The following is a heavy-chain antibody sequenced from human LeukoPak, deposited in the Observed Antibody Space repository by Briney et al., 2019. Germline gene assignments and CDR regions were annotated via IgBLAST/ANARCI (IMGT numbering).Heavy chain of an antibody. Sequence: PGGSLRLSCAASGFTFSSYWMSWVRQAPGKGLEWVSVIYSGGSTYYAESVKGRFTISRDNSKNTLFLQMNSLRAEDTAVYYCASQPSGSYYDAYDYWGQGTLVTVSS. CDR3: ASQPSGSYYDAYDY. CDR2: IYSGGST. CDR1: GFTFSSYW. D-gene: IGHD1-26*01. J-gene: IGHJ4*02. V-gene: IGHV3-66*04.